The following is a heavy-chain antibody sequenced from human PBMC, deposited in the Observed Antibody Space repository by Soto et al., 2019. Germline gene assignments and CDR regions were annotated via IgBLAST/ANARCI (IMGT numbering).Heavy chain of an antibody. J-gene: IGHJ4*02. CDR2: INHDRSKT. D-gene: IGHD6-13*01. CDR1: KFSFNNYW. CDR3: VREPWGFSGTWYDY. V-gene: IGHV3-74*01. Sequence: HPGGSLRLSSAASKFSFNNYWMHWVRQVPGKGPAWVSRINHDRSKTEYADSVKGRFTISRDNTNNTLYLQMDSLRVEDTAMYYCVREPWGFSGTWYDYWGQGTLVTVSS.